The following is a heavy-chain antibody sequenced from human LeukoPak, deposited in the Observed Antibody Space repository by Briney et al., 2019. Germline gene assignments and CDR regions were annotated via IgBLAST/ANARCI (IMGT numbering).Heavy chain of an antibody. CDR3: ARAEVWSGSSYYYYYYYMDV. Sequence: ASVKVSCKASGYTFTGYYMHWVRQAPGQGLEWMGWINPNSGGTNYAQKFQGRVTMTRDTSISTAYMELSRLRSDDTAVYYCARAEVWSGSSYYYYYYYMDVWGKGTTVTVSS. CDR2: INPNSGGT. V-gene: IGHV1-2*02. CDR1: GYTFTGYY. J-gene: IGHJ6*03. D-gene: IGHD3-3*01.